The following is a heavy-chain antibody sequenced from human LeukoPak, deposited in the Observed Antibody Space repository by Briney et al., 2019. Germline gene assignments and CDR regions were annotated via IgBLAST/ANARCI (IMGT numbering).Heavy chain of an antibody. CDR2: ISSSSTYK. Sequence: SGGSLRLSCAASGFTFTNYSMNWVRQTPGKGLEWVSSISSSSTYKYYADSVKGRFTISRDNARNSLYLQMNSLRVDDTAVYYCYPHYYGSGNLNWFDPWGQGTLVTVSS. D-gene: IGHD3-10*01. CDR1: GFTFTNYS. J-gene: IGHJ5*02. CDR3: YPHYYGSGNLNWFDP. V-gene: IGHV3-21*01.